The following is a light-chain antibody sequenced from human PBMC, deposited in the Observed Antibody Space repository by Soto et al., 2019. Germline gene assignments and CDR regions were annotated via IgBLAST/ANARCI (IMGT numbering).Light chain of an antibody. CDR3: DSYPSGSSYV. CDR1: SSDVGGYNY. V-gene: IGLV2-14*01. Sequence: QSVLTQPASVSWSPGQSITISCTGTSSDVGGYNYVSWYQQHPGKAPKLMIYDVSYRPSGVSDRFSGSKSGNTASLTISGHQSEDEADYYCDSYPSGSSYVFGTGTKLTVL. CDR2: DVS. J-gene: IGLJ1*01.